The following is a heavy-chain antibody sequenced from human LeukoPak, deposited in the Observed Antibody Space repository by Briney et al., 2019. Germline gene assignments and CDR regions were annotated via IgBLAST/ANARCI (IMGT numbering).Heavy chain of an antibody. CDR2: IIPIFGTA. V-gene: IGHV1-69*05. CDR1: GGTFSSYA. Sequence: SVKVSCKASGGTFSSYAISWVRQAPGQGLEWMGGIIPIFGTANYAQKFQGRVTITTDESTSTAYMELSSLRSEDTAVYYCARGDYDPYYYDSSGYYAFDIWGQGTMVTVSS. CDR3: ARGDYDPYYYDSSGYYAFDI. D-gene: IGHD3-22*01. J-gene: IGHJ3*02.